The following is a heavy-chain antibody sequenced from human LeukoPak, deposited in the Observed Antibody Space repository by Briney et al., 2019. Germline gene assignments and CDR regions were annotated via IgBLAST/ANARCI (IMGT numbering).Heavy chain of an antibody. CDR3: ARSGGWSSYYFDY. CDR2: IYPGGSDT. D-gene: IGHD6-19*01. V-gene: IGHV5-51*01. CDR1: GYSFISYW. J-gene: IGHJ4*02. Sequence: RAGESLKISCKGSGYSFISYWSGGGRQMPGKGLEWMGIIYPGGSDTRYSPSFQGLVTISADKSISPAYLQWNSLKASDTAMYYCARSGGWSSYYFDYWGEGTLVTVSS.